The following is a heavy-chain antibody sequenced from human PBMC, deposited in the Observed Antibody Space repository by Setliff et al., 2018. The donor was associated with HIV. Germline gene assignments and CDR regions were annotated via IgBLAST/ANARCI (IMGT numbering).Heavy chain of an antibody. CDR2: IRGSGSST. CDR1: GFTFNTYA. CDR3: ARSSSWYVEWFDP. Sequence: PGGSLRLSCAASGFTFNTYAMNWVRQAPGKGLEWVSGIRGSGSSTYYADSVKGRFTISRDNSTNTLYLEMNSLRVEDTAVYHCARSSSWYVEWFDPWGQGTLVTVSS. D-gene: IGHD6-13*01. V-gene: IGHV3-23*01. J-gene: IGHJ5*02.